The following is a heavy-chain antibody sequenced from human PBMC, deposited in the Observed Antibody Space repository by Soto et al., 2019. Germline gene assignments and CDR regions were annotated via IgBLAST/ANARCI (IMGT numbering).Heavy chain of an antibody. D-gene: IGHD3-9*01. CDR2: ISGSGGST. CDR1: GFTFSSYA. V-gene: IGHV3-23*01. CDR3: AKVPAGPKFNCLFTLFDY. J-gene: IGHJ4*02. Sequence: GGSLRLSCAASGFTFSSYAMSWVRQAPGKGLEWVSAISGSGGSTYYADSVKGRFTISRDNSKNTLYLQMNSLRAEDTAVYYCAKVPAGPKFNCLFTLFDYWGQGTLVTVSS.